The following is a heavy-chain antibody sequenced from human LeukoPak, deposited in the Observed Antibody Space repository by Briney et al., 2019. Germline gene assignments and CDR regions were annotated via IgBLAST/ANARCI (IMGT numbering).Heavy chain of an antibody. CDR3: AKGTTMTTLDDY. CDR2: ISWNSGSI. CDR1: GFTFDDHA. Sequence: GGSLRLSCAASGFTFDDHAMHWVRQAPGKGLEWVSGISWNSGSIGYADSVKGRFTISRDNAKNSLYLQMNSLRAEDTALYYCAKGTTMTTLDDYWGQGTLVTVSS. V-gene: IGHV3-9*01. D-gene: IGHD4-17*01. J-gene: IGHJ4*02.